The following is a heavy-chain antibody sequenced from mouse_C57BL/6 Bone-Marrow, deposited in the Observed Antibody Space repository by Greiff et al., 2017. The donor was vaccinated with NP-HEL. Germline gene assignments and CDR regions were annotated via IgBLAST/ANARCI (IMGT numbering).Heavy chain of an antibody. V-gene: IGHV5-4*03. CDR2: ISDGGSYT. CDR3: ANLPYYYGSSYWYFDV. J-gene: IGHJ1*03. CDR1: GFTFSSYA. Sequence: EVMLVESGGGLVKPGGSLKLSCAASGFTFSSYAMSWVRQTPDKRLEWVATISDGGSYTYYPDNVKGRFTISRDNAKNNLYLQMSHLKSEDTAMYYCANLPYYYGSSYWYFDVWGTGTTVTVSS. D-gene: IGHD1-1*01.